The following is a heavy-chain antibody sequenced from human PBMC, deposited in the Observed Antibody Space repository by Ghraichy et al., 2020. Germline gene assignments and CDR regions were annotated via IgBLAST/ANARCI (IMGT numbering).Heavy chain of an antibody. CDR3: ARVGYSSSWYFDY. D-gene: IGHD6-13*01. Sequence: GGSLRLSCAASGFTFSSYEMNWVRQAPGKGLEWVSYISSSGSTIYYADSVKGRFTISRDNAKNSLYLQMNSLRAEDTAVYYCARVGYSSSWYFDYWGQGTLVTVSS. J-gene: IGHJ4*02. CDR1: GFTFSSYE. V-gene: IGHV3-48*03. CDR2: ISSSGSTI.